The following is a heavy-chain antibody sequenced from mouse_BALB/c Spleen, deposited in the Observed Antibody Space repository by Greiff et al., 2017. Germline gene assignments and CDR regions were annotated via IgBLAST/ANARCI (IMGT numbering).Heavy chain of an antibody. D-gene: IGHD1-1*02. Sequence: EVMLVESGGDLVKPGGSLKLSCAASGFTFSSYGMSWVRQTPDKRLEWVATISSGGSYTYYPDSVKGRFTISRDNAKNTLYLQMSSLKSEDTAMYYCARHGYYANGGGDAMDYWGQGTSVTVSS. CDR1: GFTFSSYG. CDR3: ARHGYYANGGGDAMDY. V-gene: IGHV5-6*01. CDR2: ISSGGSYT. J-gene: IGHJ4*01.